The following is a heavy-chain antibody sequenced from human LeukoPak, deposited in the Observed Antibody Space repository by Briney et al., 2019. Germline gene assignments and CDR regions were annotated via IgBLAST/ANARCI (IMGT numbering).Heavy chain of an antibody. CDR1: GITLSNYG. V-gene: IGHV3-23*01. CDR2: ISDRGSRT. CDR3: ARSDWFDA. Sequence: GGSLRLSCAVSGITLSNYGMSWVRQAPGKGLEWVAGISDRGSRTNYADSVKGRFTISTDHPKNTLYLQMNSLRAEDSGFYYCARSDWFDAWGQGTLVTVSS. J-gene: IGHJ5*02.